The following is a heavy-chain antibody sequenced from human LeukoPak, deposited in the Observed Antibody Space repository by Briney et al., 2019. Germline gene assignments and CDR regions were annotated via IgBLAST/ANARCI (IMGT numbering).Heavy chain of an antibody. D-gene: IGHD3-10*01. V-gene: IGHV3-21*01. CDR2: ISSSSSYI. CDR3: ARSEGAHGDYYMDV. CDR1: GFTFSSYS. Sequence: GGSLRLSCAASGFTFSSYSMNWVRQAPGKGLEWVSSISSSSSYIYYADSVKGRFTISRDNAKNSLYLQMNSLRAEDTAVYYCARSEGAHGDYYMDVWGKGTTVTVSS. J-gene: IGHJ6*03.